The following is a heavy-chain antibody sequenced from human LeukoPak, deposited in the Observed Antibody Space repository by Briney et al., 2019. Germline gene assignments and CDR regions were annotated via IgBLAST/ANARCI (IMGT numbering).Heavy chain of an antibody. CDR3: ARGPPMEWLFYWFDP. CDR1: GGSISSGDYY. Sequence: PSETLSLTCTVSGGSISSGDYYLSWIREPPGKGLEWIGYIYYSGSTYYNPSLKSRVTISVDTSKNQFSLKLSSVTAADTAVYYCARGPPMEWLFYWFDPWGQGTLVTVSS. D-gene: IGHD3-3*01. V-gene: IGHV4-30-4*01. CDR2: IYYSGST. J-gene: IGHJ5*02.